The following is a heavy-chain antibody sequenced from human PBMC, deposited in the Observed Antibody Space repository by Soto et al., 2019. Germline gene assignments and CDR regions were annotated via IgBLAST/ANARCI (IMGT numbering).Heavy chain of an antibody. Sequence: ASVKVSCKASGYTFTSYGISWARQAPGQGLEWMGWISAYNGNTNYAQKLQGRVTMTTDTSTSTAYMELRSLRSDDTAVYYCARDHCSGGSCYYYYMDVWGKGTTVTVSS. V-gene: IGHV1-18*01. CDR2: ISAYNGNT. J-gene: IGHJ6*03. D-gene: IGHD2-15*01. CDR1: GYTFTSYG. CDR3: ARDHCSGGSCYYYYMDV.